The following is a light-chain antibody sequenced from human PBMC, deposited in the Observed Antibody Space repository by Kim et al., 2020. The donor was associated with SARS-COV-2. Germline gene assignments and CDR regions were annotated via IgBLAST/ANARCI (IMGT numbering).Light chain of an antibody. Sequence: DIVMTQSPLSLPVTSGEPASISCRSSQSLLHSTAYTYLDWYLQRPGQSPQLLIYLGSNRASGVPDRFSGSGSGTNFTLRISRVEAEDFGVYYCMQALQTPYTFGQGTKLEI. V-gene: IGKV2-28*01. J-gene: IGKJ2*01. CDR3: MQALQTPYT. CDR1: QSLLHSTAYTY. CDR2: LGS.